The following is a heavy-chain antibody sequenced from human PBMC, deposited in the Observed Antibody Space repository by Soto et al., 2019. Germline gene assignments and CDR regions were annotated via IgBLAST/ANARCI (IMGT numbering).Heavy chain of an antibody. Sequence: GGSLRLSCSASGFTFSSYAMHWVRQAPGKGLEYVSAISSNGGSTYYADSVKGRFTISRDNSKNTLYLQVSSLRAEDTAVYYCVTMYSSSWDYYYYGMDVWGQGTTVTVSS. CDR2: ISSNGGST. D-gene: IGHD6-13*01. CDR3: VTMYSSSWDYYYYGMDV. CDR1: GFTFSSYA. V-gene: IGHV3-64D*06. J-gene: IGHJ6*02.